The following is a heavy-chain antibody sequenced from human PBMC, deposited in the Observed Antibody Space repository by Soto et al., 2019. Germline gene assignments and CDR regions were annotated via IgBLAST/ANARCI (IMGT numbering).Heavy chain of an antibody. CDR3: ARDVAAAGHDYFFSGMAV. J-gene: IGHJ6*02. CDR2: VIPKSGST. V-gene: IGHV1-2*04. D-gene: IGHD6-13*01. CDR1: GYTFTGYY. Sequence: ASVKVSCKASGYTFTGYYMHWVRQAPGQGLERRGWVIPKSGSTNYPQTSQGWVTMTTYTSIRTAYMELSRLRSDDPAVYYCARDVAAAGHDYFFSGMAVWGQGTTVTVSS.